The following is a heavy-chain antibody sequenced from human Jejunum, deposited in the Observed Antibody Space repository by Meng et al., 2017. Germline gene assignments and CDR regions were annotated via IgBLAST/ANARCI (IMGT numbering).Heavy chain of an antibody. V-gene: IGHV2-5*02. CDR3: VRREGGDVFEY. D-gene: IGHD3-16*01. CDR1: GFSLSTSGVA. Sequence: QITLKESGPTLGKPTQTLTLTCTFSGFSLSTSGVAVAWIRQPPGKALEWLALIFWDDDKRYSASLRSRLTITKDTSKNQVVLTMTNMAPVDTATYFCVRREGGDVFEYWGQGALVTVSS. J-gene: IGHJ4*02. CDR2: IFWDDDK.